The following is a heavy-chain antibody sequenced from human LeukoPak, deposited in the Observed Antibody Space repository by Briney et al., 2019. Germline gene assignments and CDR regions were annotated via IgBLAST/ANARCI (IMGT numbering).Heavy chain of an antibody. D-gene: IGHD3-22*01. CDR1: GGTFSSYA. CDR2: IIPIFGTA. J-gene: IGHJ6*03. V-gene: IGHV1-69*05. Sequence: ASVKVSCKASGGTFSSYAISWVRQAPGQGLEWMGGIIPIFGTANYARKFQGRVTITTDESTSTAYMELSSLRSEDTAVYYCARDLEYYDSSGYPLGHYMDVWGKGTTVTVSS. CDR3: ARDLEYYDSSGYPLGHYMDV.